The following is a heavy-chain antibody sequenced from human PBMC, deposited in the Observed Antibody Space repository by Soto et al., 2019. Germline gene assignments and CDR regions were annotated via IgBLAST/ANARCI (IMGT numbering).Heavy chain of an antibody. CDR3: ARGGPYYDILTGYYYYYDGMDV. J-gene: IGHJ6*02. D-gene: IGHD3-9*01. CDR1: GGSVSSGSYY. CDR2: IYYSGST. V-gene: IGHV4-61*01. Sequence: SETQSLTNTVSGGSVSSGSYYGSWIRQPPGKGLGWIGYIYYSGSTNYNPSLKSRVTISVDTSKNQFSLKLSSVTAADTAVYYCARGGPYYDILTGYYYYYDGMDVWGQGHTVT.